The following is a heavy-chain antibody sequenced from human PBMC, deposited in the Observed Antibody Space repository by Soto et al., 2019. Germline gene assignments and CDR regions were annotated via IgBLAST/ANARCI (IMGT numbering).Heavy chain of an antibody. CDR1: GFTFSSYG. Sequence: PGGSLRLSCAASGFTFSSYGMHWVRQAPGKGLEWVAVISYDGSNKYYADTVKGRFTISRDNSKNTLYLQMNSLRAEDTAVYYCAKDHEYCISTSCLYGMDVWGQGTTVTVSS. V-gene: IGHV3-30*18. CDR2: ISYDGSNK. CDR3: AKDHEYCISTSCLYGMDV. J-gene: IGHJ6*02. D-gene: IGHD2-2*01.